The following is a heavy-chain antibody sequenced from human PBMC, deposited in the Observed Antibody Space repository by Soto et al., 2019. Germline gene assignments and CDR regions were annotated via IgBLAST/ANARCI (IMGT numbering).Heavy chain of an antibody. Sequence: PGGSLRLSCAASGFTFSSYSMNWVRQAPGKGLEWVSSISSSSSYIYYADSVKGRFTISRDNAKNSLYLQMSSLRAEDTAVYYCARDRGGSYYMNAFDIWGQGTMVTVSS. CDR1: GFTFSSYS. CDR2: ISSSSSYI. D-gene: IGHD1-26*01. V-gene: IGHV3-21*01. CDR3: ARDRGGSYYMNAFDI. J-gene: IGHJ3*02.